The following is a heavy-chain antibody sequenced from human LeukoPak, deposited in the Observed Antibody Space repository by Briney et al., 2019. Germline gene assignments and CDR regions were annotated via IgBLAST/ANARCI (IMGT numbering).Heavy chain of an antibody. CDR3: AKEGSIFGVVIRPYYFDY. CDR1: GFTFSSYA. V-gene: IGHV3-30*04. CDR2: ISYDGSNK. D-gene: IGHD3-3*01. J-gene: IGHJ4*02. Sequence: GRSLRLSCAASGFTFSSYAMHWVRQAPGKGLEWVAVISYDGSNKYYADSVKGRFTISRDNSKNTLYLQMHSLRAEDTAVYYCAKEGSIFGVVIRPYYFDYWGQGTLVTVSS.